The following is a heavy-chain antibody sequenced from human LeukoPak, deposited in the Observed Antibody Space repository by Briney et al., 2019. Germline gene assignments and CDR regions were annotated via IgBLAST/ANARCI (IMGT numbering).Heavy chain of an antibody. CDR2: ISSSSSYI. J-gene: IGHJ4*02. Sequence: GSLRLSCAASGFTFSSYSMHWVRQAPGKGLEWVSSISSSSSYIYYADSVKGRFTISRDNAKNSLYLQMNSLRAEDTAVYYCATEWFGATPFDYWGQGTLVTVSS. D-gene: IGHD3-10*01. CDR1: GFTFSSYS. V-gene: IGHV3-21*01. CDR3: ATEWFGATPFDY.